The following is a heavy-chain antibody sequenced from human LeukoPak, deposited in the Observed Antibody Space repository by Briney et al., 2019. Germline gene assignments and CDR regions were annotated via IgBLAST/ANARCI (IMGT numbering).Heavy chain of an antibody. Sequence: GESLKISCKGSGYTFTDYWIAWVRQMPGKGLEWMGIIYPADSDTRYSPSFQGQVTISADKSISTAYVSWSSLKASNTAMYYCARPSGVVRGNIMTVQAFDIWGDGTMVTVSS. J-gene: IGHJ3*02. CDR3: ARPSGVVRGNIMTVQAFDI. CDR1: GYTFTDYW. CDR2: IYPADSDT. D-gene: IGHD3-10*01. V-gene: IGHV5-51*01.